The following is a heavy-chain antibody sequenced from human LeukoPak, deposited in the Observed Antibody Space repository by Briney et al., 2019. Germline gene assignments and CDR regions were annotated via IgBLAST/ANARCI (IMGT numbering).Heavy chain of an antibody. CDR2: ISGSGGST. J-gene: IGHJ6*02. CDR3: AKFSDCSSTSCYGMAYYYYGMDV. CDR1: GFTFSNYA. D-gene: IGHD2-2*01. Sequence: PGGSLRLSCAASGFTFSNYAMSWVRQAPGKGLEWVSAISGSGGSTYYADSVKGRFTISRDNSKNTLYLQMNSLRAEDTAVYYCAKFSDCSSTSCYGMAYYYYGMDVWGQGTTVTVSS. V-gene: IGHV3-23*01.